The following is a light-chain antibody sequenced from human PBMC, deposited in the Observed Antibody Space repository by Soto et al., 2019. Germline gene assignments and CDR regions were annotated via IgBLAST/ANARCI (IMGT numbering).Light chain of an antibody. CDR2: EGS. J-gene: IGLJ1*01. V-gene: IGLV2-23*01. Sequence: QSALTQPASVSGSPGQSITISCTGTNSDVGSYFLVSWYQQHPGKAPKLMIYEGSKRPSGISNRFSGSKSGNAASLTISGLEAEDEAEYYCCSYAGSSPYVFGTGTKVTVL. CDR3: CSYAGSSPYV. CDR1: NSDVGSYFL.